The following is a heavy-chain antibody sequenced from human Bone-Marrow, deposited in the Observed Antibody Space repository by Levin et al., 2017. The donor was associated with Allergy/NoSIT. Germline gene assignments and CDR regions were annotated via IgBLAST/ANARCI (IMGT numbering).Heavy chain of an antibody. CDR3: ARVRSYLLGYFDR. D-gene: IGHD1-26*01. CDR1: GFTFSSYW. J-gene: IGHJ2*01. V-gene: IGHV3-74*01. CDR2: INSYGSST. Sequence: GGSLRLSCAASGFTFSSYWMHWVRQAPGKGLVWVSRINSYGSSTSYADSVKGRFTISRDNAKNTLYLQMNSLRAEDTAVYYCARVRSYLLGYFDRWGRGTLVTVSS.